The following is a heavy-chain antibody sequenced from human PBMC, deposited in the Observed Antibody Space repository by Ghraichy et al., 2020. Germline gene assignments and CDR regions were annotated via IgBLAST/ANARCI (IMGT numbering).Heavy chain of an antibody. Sequence: GESLNISCKGSGYNFAIYWIAWVRQMPGKGLEWMGSIYPGDSDTRNSPSFQGQVTMSADKSISTAYLQWTSLKASDTAMYYCARLSGGYYDLDYWGQGTLVTVSS. D-gene: IGHD3-22*01. V-gene: IGHV5-51*01. CDR1: GYNFAIYW. CDR3: ARLSGGYYDLDY. J-gene: IGHJ4*02. CDR2: IYPGDSDT.